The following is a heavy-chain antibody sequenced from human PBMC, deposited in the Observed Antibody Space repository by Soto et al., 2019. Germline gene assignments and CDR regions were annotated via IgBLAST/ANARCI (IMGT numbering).Heavy chain of an antibody. CDR2: SNPHSGDT. CDR3: ARGRTVNFYGMDV. D-gene: IGHD4-17*01. V-gene: IGHV1-2*02. CDR1: GYTFTYNY. Sequence: QVQLVQSGAEVKKPGASVKVSHVDSGYTFTYNYIHWVRHAPGQGLEWMGGSNPHSGDTIYAQKFQGRVTLNRDTSVSTAYLELRRLRSDDKAVYYCARGRTVNFYGMDVWGQGTTVTVS. J-gene: IGHJ6*02.